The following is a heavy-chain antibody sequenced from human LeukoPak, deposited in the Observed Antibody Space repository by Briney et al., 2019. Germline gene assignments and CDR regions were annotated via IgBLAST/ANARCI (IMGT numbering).Heavy chain of an antibody. CDR2: IFYSGST. V-gene: IGHV4-39*01. Sequence: PSETLSLTCTVSGGSSSSSRYFWGWIRQPPGKGLEWIGNIFYSGSTYYNPSLKSRVTISVDTSKNQFSLKLSSVTAADTAVYYCARATREGYNYFDYWGQGTLVTVSS. CDR1: GGSSSSSRYF. CDR3: ARATREGYNYFDY. D-gene: IGHD5-24*01. J-gene: IGHJ4*02.